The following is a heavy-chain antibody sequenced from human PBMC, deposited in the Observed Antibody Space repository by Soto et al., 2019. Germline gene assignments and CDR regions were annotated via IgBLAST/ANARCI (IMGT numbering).Heavy chain of an antibody. D-gene: IGHD2-8*01. J-gene: IGHJ3*02. CDR2: LVGSGADK. CDR1: GFSFSAYA. V-gene: IGHV3-23*01. CDR3: AKDLIAGNGVWEAFDM. Sequence: GGSLRLSCAASGFSFSAYAMNWVRQAPGKGLQWVSGLVGSGADKNYADSVRGRFTVSRDNSKNTLYLQMNSLRDEDTAVYYCAKDLIAGNGVWEAFDMWGRGTKVTVS.